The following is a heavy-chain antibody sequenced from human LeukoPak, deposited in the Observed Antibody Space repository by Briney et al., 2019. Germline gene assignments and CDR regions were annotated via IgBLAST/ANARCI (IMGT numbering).Heavy chain of an antibody. V-gene: IGHV1-2*06. CDR3: ARGLVDFWSGYSPIVAYMDV. CDR1: GYTFTGYY. Sequence: ASVKVSCKASGYTFTGYYMHWVRQAPGQGLEWMGRINPNSGGTNYAQKFQDRVTMTRDTSISTAYMELSRLRSEDTAVYYCARGLVDFWSGYSPIVAYMDVWGKGTTVTVSS. J-gene: IGHJ6*03. CDR2: INPNSGGT. D-gene: IGHD3-3*01.